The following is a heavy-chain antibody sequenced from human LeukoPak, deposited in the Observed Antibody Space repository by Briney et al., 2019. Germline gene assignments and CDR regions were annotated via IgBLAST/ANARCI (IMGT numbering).Heavy chain of an antibody. V-gene: IGHV3-23*01. CDR1: GFSFSSSA. J-gene: IGHJ4*02. CDR2: VSDSGGST. Sequence: GGSLRLSCAASGFSFSSSAMSWVRQAPGKGLEWVSVVSDSGGSTYYADSVKGRFTISRDNAKNSLYLQMNSLRAEDMALYYCVAGDDYWGQGTLVTVSS. CDR3: VAGDDY. D-gene: IGHD3-10*01.